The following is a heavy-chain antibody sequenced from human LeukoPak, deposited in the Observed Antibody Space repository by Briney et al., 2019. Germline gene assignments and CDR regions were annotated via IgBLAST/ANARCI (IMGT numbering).Heavy chain of an antibody. CDR2: IIPIFGTA. CDR3: ARGLLWFGELRDAFDI. CDR1: GGTFSSYA. Sequence: SVKVSCKASGGTFSSYAISWVRQAPGQGLEWMGGIIPIFGTANYAQKFQGRVTVTTDESTSTAYMELSSLRSEDTAVYYCARGLLWFGELRDAFDIWGQGTMVTVSS. V-gene: IGHV1-69*05. J-gene: IGHJ3*02. D-gene: IGHD3-10*01.